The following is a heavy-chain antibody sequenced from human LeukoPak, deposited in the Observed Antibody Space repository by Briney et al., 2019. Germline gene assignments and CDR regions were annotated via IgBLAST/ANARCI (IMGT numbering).Heavy chain of an antibody. J-gene: IGHJ2*01. CDR1: GGSISSSYSY. V-gene: IGHV4-39*07. D-gene: IGHD4-17*01. CDR3: ARSYGDPAYWYFDL. CDR2: IYYSGST. Sequence: PSETLSLTCTVSGGSISSSYSYWGWIRQPPGKGLGWIGNIYYSGSTYYNPSLKSRVTISVDTSENQFSLKLSSVTAADTAVYYCARSYGDPAYWYFDLWGRGTLVTVSS.